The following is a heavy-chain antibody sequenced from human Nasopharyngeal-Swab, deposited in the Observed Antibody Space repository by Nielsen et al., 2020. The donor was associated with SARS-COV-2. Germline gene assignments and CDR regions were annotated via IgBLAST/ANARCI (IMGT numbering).Heavy chain of an antibody. CDR1: GFTFSSYG. V-gene: IGHV3-33*01. CDR3: ARDGVLRYFDWLPTPLWYFDL. Sequence: GGSLRLSCAASGFTFSSYGMHWVRQAPGKGLEWVAVIWYDGSNKYYADSVKGRFTISRDNSKNTLYLQMNSLRAEDTAVYYCARDGVLRYFDWLPTPLWYFDLWGRGALVTVSS. J-gene: IGHJ2*01. CDR2: IWYDGSNK. D-gene: IGHD3-9*01.